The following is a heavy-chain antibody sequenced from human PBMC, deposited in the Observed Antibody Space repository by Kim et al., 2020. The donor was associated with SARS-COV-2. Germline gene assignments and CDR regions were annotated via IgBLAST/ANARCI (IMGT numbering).Heavy chain of an antibody. V-gene: IGHV1-3*01. J-gene: IGHJ4*02. Sequence: YSQKFQGRVTITRGTSASTAYMELSSLRSEDTAVYYCAGGIAAAGTCWAYWGQGTLVTVSS. D-gene: IGHD6-13*01. CDR3: AGGIAAAGTCWAY.